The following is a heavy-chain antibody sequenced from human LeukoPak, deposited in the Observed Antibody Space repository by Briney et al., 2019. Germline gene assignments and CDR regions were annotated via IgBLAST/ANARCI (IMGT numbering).Heavy chain of an antibody. V-gene: IGHV4-38-2*02. CDR3: ARAITTVVTPGIDAFDI. Sequence: SETLSLTCTVSGYSISSGYYWGWIRQPPGKGLEWIGSIYHSGSTYYNPSLKSRVTISVDTSKNQFSLKLSPVTAADTAVYYCARAITTVVTPGIDAFDIWGQGTMVTVSS. J-gene: IGHJ3*02. D-gene: IGHD4-23*01. CDR1: GYSISSGYY. CDR2: IYHSGST.